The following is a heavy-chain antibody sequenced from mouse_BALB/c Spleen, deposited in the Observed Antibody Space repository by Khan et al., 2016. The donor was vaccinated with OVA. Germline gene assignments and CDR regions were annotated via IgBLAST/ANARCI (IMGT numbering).Heavy chain of an antibody. CDR2: IWGGGSK. J-gene: IGHJ4*01. CDR1: GFSLTDYA. V-gene: IGHV2-6-5*01. CDR3: AKDPPYYGMDY. Sequence: QVQLKESGPGLVAPSQSLSITCTVSGFSLTDYAVSWIRQPPGKGLEWLGVIWGGGSKYYNSALKSRLSISKDNSKSQVFLKMNSLQTDDTAMYYCAKDPPYYGMDYWGQGTWVSVSS.